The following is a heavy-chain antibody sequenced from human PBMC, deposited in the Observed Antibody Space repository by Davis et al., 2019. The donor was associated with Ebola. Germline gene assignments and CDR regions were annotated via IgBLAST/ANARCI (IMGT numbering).Heavy chain of an antibody. J-gene: IGHJ5*02. CDR3: ARVHKYTDYFHFDP. D-gene: IGHD2/OR15-2a*01. Sequence: MPSETLSLTCSVSGASVINDRFHWTWIRQSPGKELEWIGYIYYRGSTNYNPSLRNRVTISVDSSKNQFSLMLTSVTAADTAVYYCARVHKYTDYFHFDPWGQGILVTVSS. V-gene: IGHV4-61*01. CDR2: IYYRGST. CDR1: GASVINDRFH.